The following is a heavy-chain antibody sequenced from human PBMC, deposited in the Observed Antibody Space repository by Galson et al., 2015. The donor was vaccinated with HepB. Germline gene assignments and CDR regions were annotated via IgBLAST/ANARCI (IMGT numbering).Heavy chain of an antibody. CDR1: GFTFSSYD. CDR3: ASGPYCSGGSCYSGNFQH. D-gene: IGHD2-15*01. Sequence: SLRLSCAASGFTFSSYDMHWVRQATGKGLEWVSAIGTAGDTYYPGSVKGRFTISRENAKNSLYLQMNSLRAGDTAVYYCASGPYCSGGSCYSGNFQHWGQGTLVTVSS. V-gene: IGHV3-13*01. J-gene: IGHJ1*01. CDR2: IGTAGDT.